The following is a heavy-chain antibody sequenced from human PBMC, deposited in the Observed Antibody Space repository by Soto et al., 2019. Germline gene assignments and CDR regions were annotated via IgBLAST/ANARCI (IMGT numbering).Heavy chain of an antibody. CDR3: ARMAWAAADYNWFDP. CDR2: IFSNDEK. CDR1: GFSLSNARMG. V-gene: IGHV2-26*01. D-gene: IGHD6-13*01. J-gene: IGHJ5*02. Sequence: QVTLKESGPVLVKPTEPLTLTCTVSGFSLSNARMGVSWIRQPPGKALEWLAHIFSNDEKSYSTSLKSRLTISKDTSKSQVVLTMTNMDPVDTATYYGARMAWAAADYNWFDPWGQGTLVTVSS.